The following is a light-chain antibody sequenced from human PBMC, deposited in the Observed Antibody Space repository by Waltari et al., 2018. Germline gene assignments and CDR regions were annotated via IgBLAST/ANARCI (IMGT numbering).Light chain of an antibody. CDR1: SSNIGKTY. V-gene: IGLV1-51*01. Sequence: QSVLTPAPSVSAAPAQKVTISCDVSSSNIGKTYVYWHQHFPRTAPTLLIYDNDKRPSWIPDRFSASKSGTSATLGITGLQTGDEANYYCGTWDTSLSAWVFGGGTKLTVL. CDR3: GTWDTSLSAWV. J-gene: IGLJ3*02. CDR2: DND.